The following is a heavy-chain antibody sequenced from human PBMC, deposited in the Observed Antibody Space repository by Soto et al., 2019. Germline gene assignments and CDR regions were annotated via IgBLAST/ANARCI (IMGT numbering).Heavy chain of an antibody. CDR1: GGSINSYY. J-gene: IGHJ4*02. Sequence: SETLSLTCTVSGGSINSYYWSWIRKPPGKGLEWIGHVYSSGSTDYNPSLRSRLTISVDTSKNQFSLNLNSVTAADTALYYCARGYSSNWFRVDYWGQGILVTVSS. CDR2: VYSSGST. V-gene: IGHV4-59*01. D-gene: IGHD6-13*01. CDR3: ARGYSSNWFRVDY.